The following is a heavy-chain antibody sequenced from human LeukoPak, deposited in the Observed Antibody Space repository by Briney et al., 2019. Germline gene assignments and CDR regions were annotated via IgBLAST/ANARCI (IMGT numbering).Heavy chain of an antibody. Sequence: QAGGSLRLSCAASGFTFSRYWMSWVRQAPGKGLEWVANIKQDGSEKSYVDSVKGRFTISRDNAKNSLYLQMNSLRAEDTAVYYCARDLGANWGSPYFDYWGQGTLVTVSS. CDR3: ARDLGANWGSPYFDY. J-gene: IGHJ4*02. V-gene: IGHV3-7*01. D-gene: IGHD7-27*01. CDR2: IKQDGSEK. CDR1: GFTFSRYW.